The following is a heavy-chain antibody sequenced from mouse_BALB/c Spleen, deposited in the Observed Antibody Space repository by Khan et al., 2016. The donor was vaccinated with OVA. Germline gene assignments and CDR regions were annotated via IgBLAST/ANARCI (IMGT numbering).Heavy chain of an antibody. CDR3: ARWGNSYFDY. V-gene: IGHV3-2*02. Sequence: EVQLVESGPGLVKPSQSLSLTCTVTGYSITSDYAWNWIRQFPGNKLEWMGYISYSGSTSYNPSLKSRISITRDTSKNQIFLQLNSVTTEDTATYYCARWGNSYFDYWGQGTTLTVSS. CDR2: ISYSGST. CDR1: GYSITSDYA. J-gene: IGHJ2*01.